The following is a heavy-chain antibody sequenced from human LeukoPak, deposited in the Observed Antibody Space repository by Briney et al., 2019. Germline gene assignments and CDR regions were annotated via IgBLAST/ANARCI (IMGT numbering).Heavy chain of an antibody. J-gene: IGHJ4*02. D-gene: IGHD2-8*01. CDR3: AGAPNSYFFDY. CDR2: IYPSGST. CDR1: GGSVTSYY. V-gene: IGHV4-4*07. Sequence: PSETLSLTCAVSGGSVTSYYWSWIRQPAGKGPEWIGRIYPSGSTSYNPSLESRVTMSVDTSKNQFFLKLSSVTAADAALYYCAGAPNSYFFDYWGQGTLVTVSS.